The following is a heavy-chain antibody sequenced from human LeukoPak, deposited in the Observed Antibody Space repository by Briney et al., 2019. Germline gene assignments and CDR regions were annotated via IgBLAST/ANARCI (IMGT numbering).Heavy chain of an antibody. CDR2: IYYSGST. CDR3: AREKKALLWFGLIDY. V-gene: IGHV4-59*06. J-gene: IGHJ4*02. Sequence: SETLSLTCTVSGGSISSYYWSWIRQPPGKGLEWIGYIYYSGSTYYNPSLKSRVTISVDTSKNQFSLKLSSVTAADTAVYYCAREKKALLWFGLIDYWGQGTLVTVSS. D-gene: IGHD3-10*01. CDR1: GGSISSYY.